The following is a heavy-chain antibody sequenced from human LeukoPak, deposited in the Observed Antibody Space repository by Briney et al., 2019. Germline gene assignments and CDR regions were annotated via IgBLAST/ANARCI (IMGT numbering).Heavy chain of an antibody. CDR1: GGTFSSYA. Sequence: SVKVSCKASGGTFSSYAISWVRQAPGQGLEWMGRIIPILGIANYAQKFQGRVTITADKSTSTAYMELSSLRSGDTAVYYCARAGATVVTPNYYYFDYWGQGTLVTVSS. D-gene: IGHD4-17*01. J-gene: IGHJ4*02. CDR3: ARAGATVVTPNYYYFDY. V-gene: IGHV1-69*04. CDR2: IIPILGIA.